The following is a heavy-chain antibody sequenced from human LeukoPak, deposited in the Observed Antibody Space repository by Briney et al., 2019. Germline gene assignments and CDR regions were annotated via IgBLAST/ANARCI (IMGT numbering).Heavy chain of an antibody. CDR3: ASLYYDSGGYYYYYFDY. CDR2: IIPIFGTA. D-gene: IGHD3-22*01. J-gene: IGHJ4*02. CDR1: GGTFSSYA. Sequence: GASVKVSCKASGGTFSSYAISWVRQAPGQGREWMGGIIPIFGTANYAQKFQGRVTITTDESTSTAYMELSSLRSEDTAVYYCASLYYDSGGYYYYYFDYWGQGTLVTVSS. V-gene: IGHV1-69*05.